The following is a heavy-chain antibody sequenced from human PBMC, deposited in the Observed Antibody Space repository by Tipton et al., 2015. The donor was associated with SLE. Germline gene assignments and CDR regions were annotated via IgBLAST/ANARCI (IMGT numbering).Heavy chain of an antibody. CDR3: AKTVGYCSSSSCSYPWAFDI. CDR1: GYTFTDYY. Sequence: QLVQSGAEVKKPGAPVKVSCKASGYTFTDYYMHWVRQAPGQGLEWMGWLNPNSGGTIYAQKCQDRVTMTRDTSITTAYMELSRLRSGDTAVYYGAKTVGYCSSSSCSYPWAFDIWGQGTMVTVSS. D-gene: IGHD2-2*01. CDR2: LNPNSGGT. V-gene: IGHV1-2*02. J-gene: IGHJ3*02.